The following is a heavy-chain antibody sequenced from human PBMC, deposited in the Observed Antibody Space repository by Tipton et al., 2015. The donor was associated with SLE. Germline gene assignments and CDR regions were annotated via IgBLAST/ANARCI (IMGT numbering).Heavy chain of an antibody. CDR2: IHYSGVT. J-gene: IGHJ6*02. CDR1: GGSIISYY. CDR3: ARHAEIPVMRYGMDV. Sequence: TLSLTCTVSGGSIISYYWSWIRQPPGKGLEWIGYIHYSGVTYYYPSLKSRATMSVDTSKNQFSRKLNSVTAADTAVYYCARHAEIPVMRYGMDVWGQGTTVSVSS. D-gene: IGHD2-21*01. V-gene: IGHV4-59*08.